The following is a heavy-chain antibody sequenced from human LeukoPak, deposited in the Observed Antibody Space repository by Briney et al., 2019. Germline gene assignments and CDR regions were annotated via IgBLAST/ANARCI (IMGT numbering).Heavy chain of an antibody. V-gene: IGHV1-24*01. CDR2: LDPEDGET. D-gene: IGHD3-3*01. CDR3: ATVKFVGYDFWSGPVDY. Sequence: ASVKVSCKVSGYTLTELSMHWVRQAPGKGLEWMGGLDPEDGETIYAQKFQGRVTMTEDTSTDTAYMELSSLRSEDTAVYYCATVKFVGYDFWSGPVDYWGQGTLATVSS. J-gene: IGHJ4*02. CDR1: GYTLTELS.